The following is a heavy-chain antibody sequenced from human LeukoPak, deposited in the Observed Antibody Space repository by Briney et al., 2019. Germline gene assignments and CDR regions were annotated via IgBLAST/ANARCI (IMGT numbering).Heavy chain of an antibody. CDR2: IYYSGST. Sequence: PSETLSLTCTVSGGSISSYYWSWIRQPPGKGLEWIGYIYYSGSTNYNPSLKSRVTISVDTSKNQFSLKLSSVTAADTAVYYCARFLRGVIQFDYWGQGTLVTVSS. CDR3: ARFLRGVIQFDY. J-gene: IGHJ4*02. D-gene: IGHD3-10*01. CDR1: GGSISSYY. V-gene: IGHV4-59*01.